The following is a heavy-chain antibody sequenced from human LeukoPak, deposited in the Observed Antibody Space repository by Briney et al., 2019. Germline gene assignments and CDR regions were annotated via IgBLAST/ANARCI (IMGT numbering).Heavy chain of an antibody. CDR3: ARLRWFGELLPGDFDY. CDR2: IYPGDSDT. J-gene: IGHJ4*02. Sequence: GESLKISCKGSGYSFTSYWIGWVRQMPGKGLEWMGIIYPGDSDTRYSPSFQGQVTISADKSISTAYLQWSSLKASDTAMYYCARLRWFGELLPGDFDYWGQGTLVTVSS. CDR1: GYSFTSYW. D-gene: IGHD3-10*01. V-gene: IGHV5-51*01.